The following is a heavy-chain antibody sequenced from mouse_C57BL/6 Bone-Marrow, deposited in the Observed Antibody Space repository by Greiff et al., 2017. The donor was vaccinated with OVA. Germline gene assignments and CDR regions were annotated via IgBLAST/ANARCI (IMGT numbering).Heavy chain of an antibody. CDR1: GSPFPSSW. V-gene: IGHV1-59*01. Sequence: QVRLQQPGAELVGPGTSLRLSCRPSGSPFPSSWMPWVKQRPGQGLDWIGVIDPSDSYTNYNQKFKGKATLTVDTSSSTAYMQLSSLTSEDSAVYYCARPLDYYGSSFDYWGQGTTLTVSS. D-gene: IGHD1-1*01. CDR3: ARPLDYYGSSFDY. J-gene: IGHJ2*01. CDR2: IDPSDSYT.